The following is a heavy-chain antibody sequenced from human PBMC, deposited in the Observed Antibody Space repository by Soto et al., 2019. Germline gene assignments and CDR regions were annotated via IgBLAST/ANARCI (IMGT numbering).Heavy chain of an antibody. CDR3: ARDPDCISTSCYGNWFDP. J-gene: IGHJ5*02. CDR2: IIPIFGTV. Sequence: QVQLVQSGAEVKKPGSSVKVSCKASGGTFSSYAISWVRQAPGQGLEWMGGIIPIFGTVNYAQKFQGRVTITADESTSTAYMELSSLRSEDTAVYYCARDPDCISTSCYGNWFDPWGQGTLVTVSS. CDR1: GGTFSSYA. V-gene: IGHV1-69*12. D-gene: IGHD2-2*01.